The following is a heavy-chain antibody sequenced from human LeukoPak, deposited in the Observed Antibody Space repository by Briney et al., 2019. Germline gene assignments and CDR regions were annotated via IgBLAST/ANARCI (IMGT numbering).Heavy chain of an antibody. Sequence: PGGSLRLSCAASGFTFSSYSMNWVRQAPGKGLEWVSSISSSSSYIYYADSVKGRSTISRDNAKNSLYLQMNSLRAEDTAVYYCAKGGYSSTYFDYWGQGTLVTVSS. V-gene: IGHV3-21*01. J-gene: IGHJ4*02. CDR2: ISSSSSYI. CDR3: AKGGYSSTYFDY. D-gene: IGHD5-12*01. CDR1: GFTFSSYS.